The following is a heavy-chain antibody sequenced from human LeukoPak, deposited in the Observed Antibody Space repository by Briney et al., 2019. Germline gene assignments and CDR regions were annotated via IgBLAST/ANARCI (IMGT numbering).Heavy chain of an antibody. J-gene: IGHJ4*02. CDR2: IYYSGST. Sequence: SETLSLTCTVSGGSISSYYWSWIRQPPGEGLEWIGYIYYSGSTNYNPSLKSRVTISVDTSKNQFSLKLKSVTAADTAVYYCARAGGRYYYDRQIDYWGQGTLVTVSS. D-gene: IGHD3-22*01. V-gene: IGHV4-59*01. CDR1: GGSISSYY. CDR3: ARAGGRYYYDRQIDY.